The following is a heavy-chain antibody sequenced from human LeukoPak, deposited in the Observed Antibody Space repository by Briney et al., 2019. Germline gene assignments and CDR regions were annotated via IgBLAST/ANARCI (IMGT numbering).Heavy chain of an antibody. CDR3: ARSRLLLDY. CDR2: ISPSGGAT. CDR1: GYTFITYY. Sequence: EASVKVSFKASGYTFITYYIHWVRQAPGQGLEWMGVISPSGGATTYAQKFQGRVTMTGDTSTSTVYMELSSLRSEDTAVYYCARSRLLLDYWGQGTLVTVSS. V-gene: IGHV1-46*01. D-gene: IGHD2-21*02. J-gene: IGHJ4*02.